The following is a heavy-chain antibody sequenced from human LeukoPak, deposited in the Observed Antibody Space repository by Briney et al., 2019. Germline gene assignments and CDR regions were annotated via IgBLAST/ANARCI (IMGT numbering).Heavy chain of an antibody. CDR3: ARGRYGGNSDAFDI. D-gene: IGHD4-23*01. Sequence: PSETLSPTCAVSGGSISSSNWWSWVRQPPGKGLEWIGEIYHSGSTNYNPSLKSRVTISVDKSKNQFSLKLSSVTAADTAVYYCARGRYGGNSDAFDIWGQGTMVTVSS. V-gene: IGHV4-4*02. CDR1: GGSISSSNW. J-gene: IGHJ3*02. CDR2: IYHSGST.